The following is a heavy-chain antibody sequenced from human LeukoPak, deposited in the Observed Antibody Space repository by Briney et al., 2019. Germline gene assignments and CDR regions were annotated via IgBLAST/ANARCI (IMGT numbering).Heavy chain of an antibody. J-gene: IGHJ3*02. CDR2: FYYTGST. Sequence: PSETLSLTCIVSGGSISSSGYYWDWIRQPPGKGLEWFGNFYYTGSTYYNPSLKSRITISVDTSKNQFSLKLRSVTAADTAVYYCARHSRSGYGDYESAFDIWGQGTMVTVSS. D-gene: IGHD5-12*01. V-gene: IGHV4-39*01. CDR3: ARHSRSGYGDYESAFDI. CDR1: GGSISSSGYY.